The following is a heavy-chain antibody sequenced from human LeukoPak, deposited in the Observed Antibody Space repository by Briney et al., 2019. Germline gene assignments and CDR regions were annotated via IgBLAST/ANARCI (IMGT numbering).Heavy chain of an antibody. V-gene: IGHV1-18*01. J-gene: IGHJ4*02. CDR2: ISAYNGNT. CDR1: VYTFTSYA. Sequence: ASVKVSCKASVYTFTSYAISWVRQAPGQGLEWLGWISAYNGNTHYAQKLQGRLTLTTDTSANTAYMELRSLRSDDTAVYFCVRDDYDSLPYYFDFWGQGTLVTVSS. CDR3: VRDDYDSLPYYFDF. D-gene: IGHD3-22*01.